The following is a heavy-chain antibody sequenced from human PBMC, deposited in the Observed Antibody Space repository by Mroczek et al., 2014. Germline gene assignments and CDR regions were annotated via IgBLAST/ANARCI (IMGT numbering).Heavy chain of an antibody. V-gene: IGHV4-59*01. J-gene: IGHJ4*02. D-gene: IGHD2-21*01. CDR1: GGSIRSYY. Sequence: QVQLQQWGPGLVKPSETLSLTCSVSGGSIRSYYWSWIRQPPGKGLEWIGYIYHSGSTNYNPSLKSRVTISVDTSKNQFSLNLSSVTAADTAVYYCARLNSVVLPIFDYWGQGNLVTVSS. CDR3: ARLNSVVLPIFDY. CDR2: IYHSGST.